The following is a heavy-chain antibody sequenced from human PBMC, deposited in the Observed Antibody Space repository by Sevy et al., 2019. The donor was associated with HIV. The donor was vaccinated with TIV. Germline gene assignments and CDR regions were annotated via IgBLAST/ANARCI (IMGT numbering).Heavy chain of an antibody. CDR1: GFTFSRYG. Sequence: GGSLRLSCAASGFTFSRYGMHWVRQAPGKGLEWVAFIRYDGSTKYYAESVKGRFIIYRDNSKDTLYLQMNSLRGDDTSLYYCAKGLGMVQGALLSDDVWGQGTMVTVSS. CDR3: AKGLGMVQGALLSDDV. CDR2: IRYDGSTK. D-gene: IGHD3-10*01. J-gene: IGHJ3*01. V-gene: IGHV3-30*02.